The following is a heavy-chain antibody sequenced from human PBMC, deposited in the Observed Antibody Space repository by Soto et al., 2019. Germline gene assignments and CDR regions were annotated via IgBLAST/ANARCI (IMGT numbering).Heavy chain of an antibody. J-gene: IGHJ6*02. CDR3: ARDRAGITMVRGVPYYNYYGMDV. D-gene: IGHD3-10*01. CDR1: GYTFTSYD. CDR2: INPSGGST. Sequence: ASVKVSCKASGYTFTSYDINWVRQATGQGLEWMGIINPSGGSTSYAQKFQGRVTMTRDTSTSTVYMELSSLRSEDTAVYYCARDRAGITMVRGVPYYNYYGMDVWGQGTTVTVSS. V-gene: IGHV1-46*01.